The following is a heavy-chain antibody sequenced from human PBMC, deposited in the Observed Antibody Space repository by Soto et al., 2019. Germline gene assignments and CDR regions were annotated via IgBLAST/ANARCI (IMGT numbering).Heavy chain of an antibody. D-gene: IGHD2-2*01. CDR3: AKERRCSSTSCRYFDY. Sequence: GGSLRLSCAASGFTFSSYGMHWVRQAPGKGLEWVAVISYDGSNKYYADSVKGRFTISRDNSKNTLYLQMNSLRAEDTAVYYCAKERRCSSTSCRYFDYWGQGTLVTVSS. CDR2: ISYDGSNK. J-gene: IGHJ4*02. CDR1: GFTFSSYG. V-gene: IGHV3-30*18.